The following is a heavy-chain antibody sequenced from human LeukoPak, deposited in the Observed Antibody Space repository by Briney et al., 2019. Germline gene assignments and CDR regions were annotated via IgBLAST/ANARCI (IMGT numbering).Heavy chain of an antibody. D-gene: IGHD4-17*01. V-gene: IGHV4-59*08. CDR1: GGSISSYY. J-gene: IGHJ6*02. Sequence: SETLSLTCTVSGGSISSYYWSWIRQPPGKGLEWIGYIYYSGSTNYNPSLKSRVTISVDTSKNQFSLKLSSVTAADTAVYYCARSGATVTPYYYYYGMDVWGQGTTVTVSS. CDR3: ARSGATVTPYYYYYGMDV. CDR2: IYYSGST.